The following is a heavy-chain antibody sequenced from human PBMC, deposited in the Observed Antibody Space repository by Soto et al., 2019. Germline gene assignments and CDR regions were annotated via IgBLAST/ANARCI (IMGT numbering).Heavy chain of an antibody. CDR3: ARGRGVAGTSVDFDY. J-gene: IGHJ4*02. D-gene: IGHD6-19*01. V-gene: IGHV4-34*01. CDR1: GGYFRGYY. CDR2: INHSGST. Sequence: SETLSLTCTVYGGYFRGYYWSWIRQPPGKGLEWIGEINHSGSTNYNPSLKSRVTISVDTSKNQFSLKLSSVTAADTAVYYCARGRGVAGTSVDFDYWGQGTLVTVSS.